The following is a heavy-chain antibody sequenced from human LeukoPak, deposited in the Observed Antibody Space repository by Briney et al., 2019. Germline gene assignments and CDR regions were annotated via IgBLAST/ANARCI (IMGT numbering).Heavy chain of an antibody. CDR3: AREGVATTFDY. J-gene: IGHJ4*02. CDR1: GFTLSSYG. D-gene: IGHD5-12*01. CDR2: ISYDGSNE. V-gene: IGHV3-30*03. Sequence: GGSLRLSCAASGFTLSSYGMHWVRQAPGKGLEWVAVISYDGSNEYYADSVKGRFTISRDNSKNTLYLQMNSLRAEDTAVYYCAREGVATTFDYWGQGTLVTVSS.